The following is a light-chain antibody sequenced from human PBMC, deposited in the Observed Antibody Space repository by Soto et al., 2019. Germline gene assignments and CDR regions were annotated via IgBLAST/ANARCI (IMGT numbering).Light chain of an antibody. CDR2: ENN. J-gene: IGLJ2*01. V-gene: IGLV1-51*02. CDR3: GTWDSSLSVVL. Sequence: QSVLTQPPSVSAAPGQRVTISCSGSSSNIGNNYVSWYQQLPGTAPKLLNYENNKRPSGIPDRFSGSKSGTSATLDITGLQTGDEADYYCGTWDSSLSVVLFGGGTKVTVL. CDR1: SSNIGNNY.